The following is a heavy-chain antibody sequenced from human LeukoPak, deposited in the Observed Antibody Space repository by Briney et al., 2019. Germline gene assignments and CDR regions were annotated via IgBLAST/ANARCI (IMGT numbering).Heavy chain of an antibody. J-gene: IGHJ6*04. Sequence: GGSLRLSCAASGFTLKTYGMHWVRQTPGKGLEWVAFTRYDESYKDYADSVKGRFTISRDNSKNTLYLQMDSLRAEDTAVYYCAKDPPGAASGTMGMDVWGKGTTVTISS. CDR1: GFTLKTYG. CDR2: TRYDESYK. D-gene: IGHD6-13*01. CDR3: AKDPPGAASGTMGMDV. V-gene: IGHV3-30*02.